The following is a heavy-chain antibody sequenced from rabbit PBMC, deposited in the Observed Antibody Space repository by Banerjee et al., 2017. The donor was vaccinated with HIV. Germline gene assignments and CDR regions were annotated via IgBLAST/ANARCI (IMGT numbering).Heavy chain of an antibody. CDR1: GFSFSSSYY. CDR3: ARDLGGVAGWNFNL. Sequence: QSLEESGGDLVKPGASLTLTCTASGFSFSSSYYMCWVRQAPGKGLEWIACIDAGSSGSTYYASWAKGRFTISKTSSTTVTLQMTSLTAADTATYFCARDLGGVAGWNFNLWGPGTLVTVS. V-gene: IGHV1S40*01. J-gene: IGHJ4*01. CDR2: IDAGSSGST. D-gene: IGHD4-2*01.